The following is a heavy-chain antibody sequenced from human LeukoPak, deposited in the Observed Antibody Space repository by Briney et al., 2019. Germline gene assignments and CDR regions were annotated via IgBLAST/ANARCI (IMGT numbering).Heavy chain of an antibody. CDR1: GYTFTGYY. J-gene: IGHJ4*02. D-gene: IGHD3-16*02. CDR2: INPNSGGT. CDR3: ARGPYDYVWGSYRRYSDY. Sequence: ASVSVSRKDSGYTFTGYYMHWVRQAPGQGLEWMGWINPNSGGTNYAQKLQGRVTMTRDTSISTAYMELSRLRSDDTAVYYCARGPYDYVWGSYRRYSDYWGQGPRFTVSS. V-gene: IGHV1-2*02.